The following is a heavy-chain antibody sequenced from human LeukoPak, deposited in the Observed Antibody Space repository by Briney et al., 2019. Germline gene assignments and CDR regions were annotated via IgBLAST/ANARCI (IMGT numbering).Heavy chain of an antibody. Sequence: PRVSLTLSCPASGFTSSSDAMSWVRQPQGKGLGWVSATSGSGGRTYYGDSGADRLTISRDHCKNTLYLQMNSLRAEDTAVYYCANVGDYGILTGSSYYFDYWGQRTLVSVPS. D-gene: IGHD3-9*01. V-gene: IGHV3-23*01. CDR3: ANVGDYGILTGSSYYFDY. CDR1: GFTSSSDA. CDR2: TSGSGGRT. J-gene: IGHJ4*02.